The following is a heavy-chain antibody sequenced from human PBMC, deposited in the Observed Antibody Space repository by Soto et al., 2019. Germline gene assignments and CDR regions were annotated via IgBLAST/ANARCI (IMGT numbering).Heavy chain of an antibody. CDR1: GLTFSSYS. CDR3: ARVPSRYGFEA. Sequence: QGQLVESGGGVVQPGRSLRLSCVASGLTFSSYSIHWVRQAPGRGLEWVAVTSYDGKTKAFADSVRGRFSVSRDSDNNAAYLQMNSLREEDTAVSFCARVPSRYGFEAWGQGTLVTVPS. V-gene: IGHV3-30*04. CDR2: TSYDGKTK. D-gene: IGHD3-16*01. J-gene: IGHJ5*02.